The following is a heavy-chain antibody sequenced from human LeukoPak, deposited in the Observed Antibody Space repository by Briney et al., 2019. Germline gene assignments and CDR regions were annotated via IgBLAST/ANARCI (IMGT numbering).Heavy chain of an antibody. V-gene: IGHV4-39*02. CDR3: ARLGKHYGMDV. CDR2: IYYSGST. CDR1: GGSISSSSYY. Sequence: SETPSLTCTVSGGSISSSSYYGGWIRQPPGKGLEWIGSIYYSGSTYYNPSLKSRVTISVDTSKNHFSLKLSSVTAADTAVYYCARLGKHYGMDVWGQGTTVTVSS. D-gene: IGHD7-27*01. J-gene: IGHJ6*02.